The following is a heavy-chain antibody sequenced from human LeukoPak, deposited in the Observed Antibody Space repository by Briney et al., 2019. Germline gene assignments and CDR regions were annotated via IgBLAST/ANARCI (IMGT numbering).Heavy chain of an antibody. CDR1: GFTFSTYG. J-gene: IGHJ4*02. CDR2: IRYDGSNK. Sequence: GGSLRLSSAASGFTFSTYGMHWVRQAPGKGLEWVAFIRYDGSNKYYADSVKGRFTISRDNSKNTLYLQMNSLRAEDTAVYYCAKEMSIVVVVAALDYWGQGTLVSVSS. V-gene: IGHV3-30*02. D-gene: IGHD2-15*01. CDR3: AKEMSIVVVVAALDY.